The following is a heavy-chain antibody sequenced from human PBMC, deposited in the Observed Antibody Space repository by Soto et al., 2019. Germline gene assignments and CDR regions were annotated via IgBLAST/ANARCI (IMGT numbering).Heavy chain of an antibody. CDR3: AKDPPTTGTTFDY. V-gene: IGHV3-23*01. CDR1: GFTFSSFA. Sequence: EVQLLESGGGLVQPGGSLRLSCAASGFTFSSFAMSWVRQAPGKGLEWVPTINKSGGSTYYADSVKGRFTISRDNSKNMLFLQINGLRAEDTAVYYCAKDPPTTGTTFDYWGRGTLVTVSS. D-gene: IGHD1-1*01. CDR2: INKSGGST. J-gene: IGHJ4*02.